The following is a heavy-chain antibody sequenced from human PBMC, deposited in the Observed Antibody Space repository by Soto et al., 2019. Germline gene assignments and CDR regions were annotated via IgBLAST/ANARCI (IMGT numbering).Heavy chain of an antibody. CDR3: ARDPGYSYGTT. V-gene: IGHV1-18*01. CDR2: ISAYNGNT. J-gene: IGHJ4*01. Sequence: GQGLEWMGWISAYNGNTHYAQKLQGRVTITRDTSASTAYMELSSLRSEDTAVYYCARDPGYSYGTTRGHRTLVTVSP. D-gene: IGHD5-18*01.